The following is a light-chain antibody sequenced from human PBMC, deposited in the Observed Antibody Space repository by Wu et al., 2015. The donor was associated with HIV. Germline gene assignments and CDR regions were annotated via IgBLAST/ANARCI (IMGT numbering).Light chain of an antibody. CDR3: QQSHTLPFT. Sequence: DIQMTQFPSSLSASVGERVTIPCRASQRISIYLNWYKQKPGKAPQLLIYAASNLQSGVPSRFSGSGSGTDFTLTITSLQPEDFATYYCQQSHTLPFTFGGGTKMEIK. V-gene: IGKV1-39*01. CDR1: QRISIY. J-gene: IGKJ4*01. CDR2: AAS.